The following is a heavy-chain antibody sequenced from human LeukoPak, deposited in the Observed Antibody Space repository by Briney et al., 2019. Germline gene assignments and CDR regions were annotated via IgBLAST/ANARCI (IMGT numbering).Heavy chain of an antibody. CDR1: GFTFTTYG. CDR2: ISSSSSYI. CDR3: ARDHCSGGSCYGY. D-gene: IGHD2-15*01. Sequence: PGGSLRLSCAASGFTFTTYGMHWVRQAPGKGLEWVSSISSSSSYIYYADSVKGRFTISRDNAKNSLYLQMNSLRAEDTAVYYCARDHCSGGSCYGYWGQGTLVTVSS. J-gene: IGHJ4*02. V-gene: IGHV3-21*01.